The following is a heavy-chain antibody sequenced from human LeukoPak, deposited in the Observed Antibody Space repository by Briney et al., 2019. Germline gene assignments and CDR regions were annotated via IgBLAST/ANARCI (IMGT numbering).Heavy chain of an antibody. CDR1: GFTFSSYG. D-gene: IGHD3-10*01. CDR2: IWYDGSNK. Sequence: PGRSLRLSCAASGFTFSSYGMHWVRQAPGKGLEWVAVIWYDGSNKYYADSVKGRFTISRDNSRNTLYLQMNSLRTEDTAVYYCARGGYGSSTYYNNFDFWGQGTLVTVSS. V-gene: IGHV3-33*01. CDR3: ARGGYGSSTYYNNFDF. J-gene: IGHJ4*02.